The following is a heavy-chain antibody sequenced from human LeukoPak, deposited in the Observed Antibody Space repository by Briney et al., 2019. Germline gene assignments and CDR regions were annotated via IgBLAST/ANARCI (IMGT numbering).Heavy chain of an antibody. CDR1: GFTFSSYA. CDR2: TSGSGGST. D-gene: IGHD5-18*01. Sequence: PGGSLRLSCAASGFTFSSYAMSWVRQAPGKGLEWVSATSGSGGSTYYADSVKGRFTISRDNSKNTLYLQMNSLRAEDTAVYYCAKDTAMVIVNWFDPWGQGTLVTVSS. V-gene: IGHV3-23*01. J-gene: IGHJ5*02. CDR3: AKDTAMVIVNWFDP.